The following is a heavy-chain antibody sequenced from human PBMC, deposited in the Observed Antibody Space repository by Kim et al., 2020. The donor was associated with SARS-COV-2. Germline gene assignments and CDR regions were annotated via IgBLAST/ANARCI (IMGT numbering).Heavy chain of an antibody. CDR3: AKDRADILNGYYPPHFDY. D-gene: IGHD3-9*01. CDR1: GFTFSSYA. J-gene: IGHJ4*02. CDR2: ISGIGGST. Sequence: GGSLRLSCAASGFTFSSYAMSWVRQAPGKGLEWVSAISGIGGSTYYADPVKGRFTISRDNSKNTLYLQMNSLRAEDTAVYYCAKDRADILNGYYPPHFDYWGQGTLVTVSS. V-gene: IGHV3-23*01.